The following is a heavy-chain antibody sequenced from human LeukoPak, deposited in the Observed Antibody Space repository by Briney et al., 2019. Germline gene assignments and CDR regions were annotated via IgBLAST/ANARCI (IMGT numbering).Heavy chain of an antibody. V-gene: IGHV1-2*02. CDR3: ARVAVPYYYDSSGYLTYFDY. Sequence: GASVKVSCKASGYTFTGYYMHWVRQAPGQGLEWMGWINPNSGGTNYAQKFQGRVTMTRATSISTAYMELSRLRSDDTAVYYCARVAVPYYYDSSGYLTYFDYWGQGTLVTVSS. J-gene: IGHJ4*02. D-gene: IGHD3-22*01. CDR2: INPNSGGT. CDR1: GYTFTGYY.